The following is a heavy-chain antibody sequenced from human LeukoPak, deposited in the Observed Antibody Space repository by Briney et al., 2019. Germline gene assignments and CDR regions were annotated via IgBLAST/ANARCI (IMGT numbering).Heavy chain of an antibody. J-gene: IGHJ4*02. CDR2: INHSGST. V-gene: IGHV4-34*01. Sequence: SETLSLTCAVYGGSLSGYYWSWIRQPPGKGLEWIGEINHSGSTNYNPSLKSRVTISVDTSKNQFSLKLSSVTAADTAVYYCARHGVNRPTRYWGQGTLVTVSS. CDR3: ARHGVNRPTRY. CDR1: GGSLSGYY. D-gene: IGHD3-10*01.